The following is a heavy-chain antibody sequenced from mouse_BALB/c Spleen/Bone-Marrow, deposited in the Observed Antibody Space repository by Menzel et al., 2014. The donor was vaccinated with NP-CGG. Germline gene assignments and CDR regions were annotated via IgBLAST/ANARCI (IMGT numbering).Heavy chain of an antibody. Sequence: EVKLEESGPGLVKPSQSLSLTCTVTGYSITSDYAWNWIRQFPGNKLEWMGYISYSGSTSYNPSLKSRISITRDTSKNQFFLQLNSVTTEDTATYFCARTHYYGWFDSWGQGTTLTVSS. J-gene: IGHJ2*01. D-gene: IGHD1-2*01. CDR2: ISYSGST. CDR1: GYSITSDYA. CDR3: ARTHYYGWFDS. V-gene: IGHV3-2*02.